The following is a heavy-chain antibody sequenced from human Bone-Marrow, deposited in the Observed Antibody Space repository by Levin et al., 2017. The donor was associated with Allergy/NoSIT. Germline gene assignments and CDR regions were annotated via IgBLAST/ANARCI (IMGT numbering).Heavy chain of an antibody. Sequence: GESLKISCKGSGYTFTSYWIGWVRQMPGKGLEWMGIIYPGDSDTRYRPSFQGQVTISADKSISTAYLQWSSLKASDTAMYYCARHRSYGSGYMGYFDLWGRGTLVTVSS. V-gene: IGHV5-51*01. CDR1: GYTFTSYW. D-gene: IGHD3-10*01. J-gene: IGHJ2*01. CDR2: IYPGDSDT. CDR3: ARHRSYGSGYMGYFDL.